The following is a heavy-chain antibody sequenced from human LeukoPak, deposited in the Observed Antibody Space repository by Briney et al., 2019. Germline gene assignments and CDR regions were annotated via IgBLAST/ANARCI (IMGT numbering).Heavy chain of an antibody. Sequence: ASVKVSCKASGYTFTSYGISWVRQAPGQGLEWMGWMNPNSGNTGYAQKFQGRVTMTRDTSISTAYKELSSLRSEDTAVYYCARGSTVTTLADYWGQGTLVTVSS. CDR3: ARGSTVTTLADY. D-gene: IGHD4-17*01. J-gene: IGHJ4*02. V-gene: IGHV1-8*02. CDR2: MNPNSGNT. CDR1: GYTFTSYG.